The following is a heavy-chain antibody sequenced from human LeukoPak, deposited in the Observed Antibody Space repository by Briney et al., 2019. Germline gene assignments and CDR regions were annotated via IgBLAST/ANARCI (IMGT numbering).Heavy chain of an antibody. CDR3: AKGQGGWLVSYFDY. CDR2: ISDSGGST. J-gene: IGHJ4*02. D-gene: IGHD3-3*01. Sequence: GGSLRLSCAASGFMFSSFAMNWVRQAPGKGLEWGSGISDSGGSTYYADSLKGRFTISRDNPKNTLYLQMNSLRAEDTAVYYCAKGQGGWLVSYFDYWGQGSLVTVSS. CDR1: GFMFSSFA. V-gene: IGHV3-23*01.